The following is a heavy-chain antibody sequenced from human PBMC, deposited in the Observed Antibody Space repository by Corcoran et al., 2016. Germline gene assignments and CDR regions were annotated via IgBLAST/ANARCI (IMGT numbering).Heavy chain of an antibody. CDR1: GFTFSDHY. D-gene: IGHD6-19*01. CDR3: ASSIAVAGTNGMDV. J-gene: IGHJ6*02. V-gene: IGHV3-72*01. CDR2: TRNKANSYTT. Sequence: EVQLVESGGGLVQPGGSLRLSCAASGFTFSDHYMDWVRQAPGKGLEWVGRTRNKANSYTTEYAASVKGRFTISRDDSKNSLYLKMNSLKTEDTAVYYCASSIAVAGTNGMDVWGQGTTVTVSS.